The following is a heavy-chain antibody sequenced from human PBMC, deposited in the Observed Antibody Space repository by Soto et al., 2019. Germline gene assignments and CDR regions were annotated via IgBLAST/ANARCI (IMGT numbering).Heavy chain of an antibody. J-gene: IGHJ5*02. D-gene: IGHD2-21*02. CDR1: GGTFSSYA. CDR2: IIPIFGTA. V-gene: IGHV1-69*01. Sequence: QVQLVQSGAEVKKPGSSVKVSCKASGGTFSSYAISWVRQAPGQGLEWMGGIIPIFGTANYAQKFQGRVTITADESPRTAYMELSSLRSEDTAVYYCARGTYCGGDCYSAWYNWFDPWGQGSLVTVSS. CDR3: ARGTYCGGDCYSAWYNWFDP.